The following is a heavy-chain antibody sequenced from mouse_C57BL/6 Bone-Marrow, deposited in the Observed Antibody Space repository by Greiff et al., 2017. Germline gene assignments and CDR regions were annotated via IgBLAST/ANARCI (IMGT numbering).Heavy chain of an antibody. CDR2: IYPRSGNT. D-gene: IGHD2-1*01. V-gene: IGHV1-81*01. CDR1: GYTFTSYG. Sequence: VQLQQPGAELARPGASVKLSCKASGYTFTSYGISWVKQRTGQGLEWIGEIYPRSGNTYYNEKFKGKATLTADKSSSTAYMELRSLTSEDSAVYFCARSYYGVLNYFDYWGQGTTLTVSS. J-gene: IGHJ2*01. CDR3: ARSYYGVLNYFDY.